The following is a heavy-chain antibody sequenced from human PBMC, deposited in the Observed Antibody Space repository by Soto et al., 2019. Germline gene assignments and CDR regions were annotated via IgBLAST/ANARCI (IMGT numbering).Heavy chain of an antibody. Sequence: SETLSLTCTVSGGSISSGGYYWSWIRQHPGKGLEWIGYIYYSGSTYYNPSLKSRVTISVDTSKNQFSLKLSSVTAADTAVYYCASAYSGYDRYPRYYFNYWGQGTLVTVSS. J-gene: IGHJ4*02. V-gene: IGHV4-31*03. CDR2: IYYSGST. CDR3: ASAYSGYDRYPRYYFNY. CDR1: GGSISSGGYY. D-gene: IGHD5-12*01.